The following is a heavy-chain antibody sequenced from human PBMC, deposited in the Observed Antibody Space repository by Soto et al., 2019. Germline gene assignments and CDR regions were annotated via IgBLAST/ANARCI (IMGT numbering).Heavy chain of an antibody. J-gene: IGHJ3*02. Sequence: SVKVSCKASGYTFTSYYRHWVRQAPGQGLEWMGIINPSGGSTSYAQKFQGRVTMTRDTSTSTVYMELSSLRSEDTAVYYCATSLAGLDAFDIWGQGTMVTVSS. CDR3: ATSLAGLDAFDI. CDR1: GYTFTSYY. D-gene: IGHD6-13*01. CDR2: INPSGGST. V-gene: IGHV1-46*03.